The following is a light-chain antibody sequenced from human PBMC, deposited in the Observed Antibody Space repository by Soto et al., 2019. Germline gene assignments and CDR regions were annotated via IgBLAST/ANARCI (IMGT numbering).Light chain of an antibody. CDR2: LGS. CDR3: MQPLQTPRT. Sequence: DIVMTQSPLSLPVTLGEPASISCRSSQSLLQSNGYNYLDWYLQRPGQSPQLLIYLGSTRASGVPDRFSGSGSGTDFTLTISRVEAEDVGVYYCMQPLQTPRTFGQGTKVEIK. J-gene: IGKJ1*01. CDR1: QSLLQSNGYNY. V-gene: IGKV2-28*01.